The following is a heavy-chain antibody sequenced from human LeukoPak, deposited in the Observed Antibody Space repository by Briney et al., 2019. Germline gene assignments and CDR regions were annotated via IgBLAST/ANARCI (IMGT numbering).Heavy chain of an antibody. CDR1: GFTFSSYW. V-gene: IGHV3-74*01. CDR3: AREPHQFRYAFDI. J-gene: IGHJ3*02. CDR2: INSDGSST. Sequence: GGSLRLSCAASGFTFSSYWMHWVRQAPGKGLVWVPRINSDGSSTSYADSVKGRFTISRDNAKNTLYLRMNGLGAEDTAVYYCAREPHQFRYAFDIWGQGTMVTVSS. D-gene: IGHD2-2*01.